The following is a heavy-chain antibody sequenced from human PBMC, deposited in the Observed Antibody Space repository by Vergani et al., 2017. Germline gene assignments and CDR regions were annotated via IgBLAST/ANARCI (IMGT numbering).Heavy chain of an antibody. CDR1: GFTFSSYA. Sequence: EVQLLESGGGLVQPGGSLRLSCAASGFTFSSYAMSWVRHAPGKGLEWVSAISGSGGSTYYADSVKGRFTISRDNSKNTLYLQMNSLRAEDTAVYYCAKVYSSSWYKIIDYWGQGTLVTVSS. CDR3: AKVYSSSWYKIIDY. D-gene: IGHD6-13*01. V-gene: IGHV3-23*01. J-gene: IGHJ4*02. CDR2: ISGSGGST.